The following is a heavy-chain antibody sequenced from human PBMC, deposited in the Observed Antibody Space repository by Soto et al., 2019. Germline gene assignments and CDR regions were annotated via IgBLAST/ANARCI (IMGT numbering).Heavy chain of an antibody. CDR3: ARRGDGSGSLDY. CDR2: IYHSGTT. V-gene: IGHV4-4*03. Sequence: QVQLQESGPGLVKPPGTPSLTCAVSGDSISSSIWWSWVRLPPGKGLEWIGEIYHSGTTNYNPSLKSRVTISVDKSKNQCSLKMSSLTAADTAVYYCARRGDGSGSLDYWGQGTLVTVFS. J-gene: IGHJ4*02. CDR1: GDSISSSIW. D-gene: IGHD3-10*01.